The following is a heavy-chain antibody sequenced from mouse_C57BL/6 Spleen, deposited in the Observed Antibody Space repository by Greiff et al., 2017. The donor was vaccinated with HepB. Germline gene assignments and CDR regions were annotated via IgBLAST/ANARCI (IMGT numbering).Heavy chain of an antibody. CDR1: GYTFTSYW. CDR3: ARVNSNYDYDAMDY. CDR2: IHPNSGST. J-gene: IGHJ4*01. Sequence: QVQLQQPGAELVKPGASVKLSCKASGYTFTSYWMHWVKQRPGQGLEWIGMIHPNSGSTNYNEKFKSKATLTVDKSSSTAYMQLSSLTSEDSAVYYCARVNSNYDYDAMDYWGQGTSVTVSS. V-gene: IGHV1-64*01. D-gene: IGHD2-5*01.